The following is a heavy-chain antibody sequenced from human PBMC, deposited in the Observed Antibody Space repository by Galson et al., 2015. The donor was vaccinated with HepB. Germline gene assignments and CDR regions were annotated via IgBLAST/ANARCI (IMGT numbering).Heavy chain of an antibody. D-gene: IGHD3-16*02. CDR1: GYTFTNYD. CDR3: ARVLSPPGGGGVIPVFDY. V-gene: IGHV1-18*01. J-gene: IGHJ4*02. Sequence: SVKVSCKASGYTFTNYDISWVRQAPGQGLEWMGWISAYNGNTNYAQKLQGRVTLTTDTSTSTAYMELRSLRSDDTAVCYYARVLSPPGGGGVIPVFDYWGQGTLVTVSS. CDR2: ISAYNGNT.